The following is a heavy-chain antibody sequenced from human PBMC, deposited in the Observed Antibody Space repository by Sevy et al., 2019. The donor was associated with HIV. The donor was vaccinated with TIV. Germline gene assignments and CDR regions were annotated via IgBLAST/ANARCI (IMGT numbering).Heavy chain of an antibody. J-gene: IGHJ4*02. D-gene: IGHD6-6*01. CDR2: ISTSCSTI. CDR1: GFTFSDYY. V-gene: IGHV3-11*01. CDR3: ARDKYSRSSGYFDY. Sequence: GGSLRLSCAASGFTFSDYYMSWIRQAPGKGLEWVSYISTSCSTIYYADSVKGRFTISSDNARNSLNLQMNSLRADDTAVYYCARDKYSRSSGYFDYWGQGTLVTVSS.